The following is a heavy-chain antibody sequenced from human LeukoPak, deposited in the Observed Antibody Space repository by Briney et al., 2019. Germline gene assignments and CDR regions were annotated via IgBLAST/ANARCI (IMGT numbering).Heavy chain of an antibody. J-gene: IGHJ5*02. V-gene: IGHV3-48*01. Sequence: PGGSLRLSCAASGFTFSSSSMNWVRQAPGKGLEWVSYISSSGTTIYYTDSVKGRFTISRDNAKYSLYLQMNSLRAEDTAVYYCARDLWSGENWFDPWGQGTLVTVSS. CDR1: GFTFSSSS. CDR2: ISSSGTTI. D-gene: IGHD3-10*01. CDR3: ARDLWSGENWFDP.